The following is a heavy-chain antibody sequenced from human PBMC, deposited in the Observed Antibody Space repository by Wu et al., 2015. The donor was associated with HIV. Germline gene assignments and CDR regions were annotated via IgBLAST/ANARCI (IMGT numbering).Heavy chain of an antibody. Sequence: QVQLVQSGAGVKKPGSSVKVSCKASGGSFSDYAISWVRQAPGQGLEWMGRIIPMYGKPIDAQKFQGRITITADDSTSTVDMELSSLRSEDTAVYFCARDRDGGGFYYGMDVWGQGDHGHS. CDR2: IIPMYGKP. D-gene: IGHD2-15*01. CDR3: ARDRDGGGFYYGMDV. V-gene: IGHV1-69*18. J-gene: IGHJ6*02. CDR1: GGSFSDYA.